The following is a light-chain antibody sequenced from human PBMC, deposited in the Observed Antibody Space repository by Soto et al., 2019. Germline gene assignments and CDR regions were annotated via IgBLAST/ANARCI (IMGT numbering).Light chain of an antibody. CDR1: SSDVGGYNY. CDR3: CSYAGSYTHYV. CDR2: DVS. Sequence: QSALTQPRSVSGSPGQSITISCTGTSSDVGGYNYGSWYRQHTGKAPKLMIYDVSKQPSGVPDRFSGSKSGNTASLTISVLQAEDEADYYCCSYAGSYTHYVFGTGTKLTVL. V-gene: IGLV2-11*01. J-gene: IGLJ1*01.